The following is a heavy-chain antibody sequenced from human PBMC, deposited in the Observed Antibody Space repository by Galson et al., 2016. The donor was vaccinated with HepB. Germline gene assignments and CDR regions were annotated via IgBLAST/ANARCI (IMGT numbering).Heavy chain of an antibody. CDR3: AKDGYRGSYRDYYGMDV. J-gene: IGHJ6*02. Sequence: SLRLSCAASGFTFSTYGMHWVRQAPGKGLEWVAVISYDGSNKKYADSVKGRFTISRDTSKNTLYMQMNSLQAEDTAVYSCAKDGYRGSYRDYYGMDVWGQGTTVTVSS. D-gene: IGHD1-26*01. CDR2: ISYDGSNK. CDR1: GFTFSTYG. V-gene: IGHV3-30*18.